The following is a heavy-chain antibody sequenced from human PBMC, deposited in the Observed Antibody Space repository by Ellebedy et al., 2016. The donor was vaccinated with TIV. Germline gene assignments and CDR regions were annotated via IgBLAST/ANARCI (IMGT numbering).Heavy chain of an antibody. J-gene: IGHJ4*02. V-gene: IGHV3-66*01. CDR3: TRARGGGGSVDY. D-gene: IGHD2-21*01. Sequence: GESLKISCAAPGVTVSSYNMNWVRQAPGKGLEWVSVFQSGGVTPYADSVKGRFTVSRANSRNTLYLQMNSLSVEDTAVYYCTRARGGGGSVDYWGQGTLVTVSS. CDR2: FQSGGVT. CDR1: GVTVSSYN.